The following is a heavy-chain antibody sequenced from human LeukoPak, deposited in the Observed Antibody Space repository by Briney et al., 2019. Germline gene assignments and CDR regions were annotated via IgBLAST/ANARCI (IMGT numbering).Heavy chain of an antibody. V-gene: IGHV3-11*01. J-gene: IGHJ4*02. CDR1: GFTFSDYY. CDR3: AKAAMAVQAARPTDY. CDR2: ISSSGSTI. D-gene: IGHD2-2*01. Sequence: TGGSLRLSCAASGFTFSDYYMSWIRQAPGKGLEWVSYISSSGSTIYYADSVKGRFTISRDNSKNTLYLQMNSLRAEDTAVYYCAKAAMAVQAARPTDYWGQGTLVTVSS.